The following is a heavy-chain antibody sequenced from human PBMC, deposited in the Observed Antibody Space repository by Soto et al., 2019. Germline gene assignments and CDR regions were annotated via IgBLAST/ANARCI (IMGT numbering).Heavy chain of an antibody. D-gene: IGHD3-22*01. CDR3: ARDRVAVVIGFDP. V-gene: IGHV1-2*02. CDR2: INPNSGGT. CDR1: GYTLTGYY. Sequence: GASVKVSCKASGYTLTGYYMHWVRQAPGQGLEWMGWINPNSGGTNYAQKFQGRVTMTRDTSISTAYMELSRLRSDDTAVYYCARDRVAVVIGFDPWGQGTLGTSP. J-gene: IGHJ5*02.